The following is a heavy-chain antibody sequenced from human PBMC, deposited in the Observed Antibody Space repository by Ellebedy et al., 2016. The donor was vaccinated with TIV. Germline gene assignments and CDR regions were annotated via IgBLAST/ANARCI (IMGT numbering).Heavy chain of an antibody. Sequence: MPSETLSLTCGVYGFSISSGAYYWTWIRQYSGKGLEWIGYMHSRGRTTYNPSLKSRITISVDTSKNQFSLQLSSVNAADTAVYYCAIIGARNWFDPWGQGTLVTVSS. CDR2: MHSRGRT. CDR1: GFSISSGAYY. CDR3: AIIGARNWFDP. J-gene: IGHJ5*02. V-gene: IGHV4-31*11. D-gene: IGHD3-10*01.